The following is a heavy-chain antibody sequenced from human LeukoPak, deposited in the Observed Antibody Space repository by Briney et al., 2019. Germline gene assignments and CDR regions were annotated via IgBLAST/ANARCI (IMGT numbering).Heavy chain of an antibody. J-gene: IGHJ5*02. CDR2: IYHSGST. CDR3: ASSLRFLEWSKFDP. Sequence: SQTLSLTCAVSGRSISSGSYSWSWIRQPPGKGLEWFGYIYHSGSTYYNPSLKSRVTISVDRSKNQFSLKLSSVTAADTAVYYCASSLRFLEWSKFDPWGQGTLVTVSS. D-gene: IGHD3-3*01. CDR1: GRSISSGSYS. V-gene: IGHV4-30-2*01.